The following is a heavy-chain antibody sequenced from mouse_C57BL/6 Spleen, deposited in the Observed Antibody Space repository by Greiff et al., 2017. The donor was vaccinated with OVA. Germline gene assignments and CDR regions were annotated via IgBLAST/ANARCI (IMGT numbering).Heavy chain of an antibody. J-gene: IGHJ2*01. D-gene: IGHD4-1*01. CDR3: ARYWAGVYFDY. V-gene: IGHV1-81*01. Sequence: QVQLQQSGAELARPGASVKLSCKASGYTFTSYGISWVKQRTGQGLEWIGEIYPRSGNTYYNEKFKGKATLTADKSSSTAYMELLSLPSSDSAVYFCARYWAGVYFDYWGPGTTLTVSS. CDR2: IYPRSGNT. CDR1: GYTFTSYG.